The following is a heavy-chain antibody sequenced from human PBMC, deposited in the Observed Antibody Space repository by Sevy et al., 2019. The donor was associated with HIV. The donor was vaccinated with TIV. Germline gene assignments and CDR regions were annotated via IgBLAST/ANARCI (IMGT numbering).Heavy chain of an antibody. V-gene: IGHV3-15*01. CDR1: GFTFSNAC. CDR2: IKSKTDGGTT. D-gene: IGHD6-13*01. CDR3: TTSIAAAGYHDY. J-gene: IGHJ4*02. Sequence: GGSLRLSCAASGFTFSNACMSWVRQAPGKGLEWVGRIKSKTDGGTTDYAAPVKGRFTISRDDSKNTLYLQMNSLKTEVTAVYYCTTSIAAAGYHDYWGQGTLVTVSS.